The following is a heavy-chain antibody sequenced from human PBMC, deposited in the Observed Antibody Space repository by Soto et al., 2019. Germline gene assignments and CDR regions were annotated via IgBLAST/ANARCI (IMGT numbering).Heavy chain of an antibody. CDR2: FYSSGSI. V-gene: IGHV4-31*03. D-gene: IGHD6-19*01. CDR3: ARMYSSGSGWFHP. CDR1: GYSITAGGYY. J-gene: IGHJ5*02. Sequence: LSLTCFVSGYSITAGGYYWRWIRHHPGKGLEWIGSFYSSGSIIYNPSLRSRVSISGDTSSNQFSMSLTSVTAADTARYYCARMYSSGSGWFHPWGQGTLVTVSS.